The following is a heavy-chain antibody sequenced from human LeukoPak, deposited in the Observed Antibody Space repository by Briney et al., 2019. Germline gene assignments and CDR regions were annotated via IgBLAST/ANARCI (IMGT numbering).Heavy chain of an antibody. CDR2: IYNCGST. D-gene: IGHD3-10*01. J-gene: IGHJ6*02. CDR3: ARDKESYYYGYGMDV. CDR1: GFPVSSSY. Sequence: GGSLRLSCAASGFPVSSSYMTWVRQAPGKGLEWVSIIYNCGSTYYVDSVKGRFTISRDNSKNTFYLQMNSLRAEDTAVYYCARDKESYYYGYGMDVWGQGTTVTVSS. V-gene: IGHV3-66*03.